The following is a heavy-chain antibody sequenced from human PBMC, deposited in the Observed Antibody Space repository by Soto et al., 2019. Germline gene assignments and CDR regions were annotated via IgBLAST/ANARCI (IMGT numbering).Heavy chain of an antibody. V-gene: IGHV3-49*04. CDR3: TRDKGSYVFWIGYYYSYGMDV. D-gene: IGHD3-3*01. CDR2: IRSKAYGGTT. Sequence: GGSLRLSCTASGFTFGDYAMSWVRQAPGKGLEWVGFIRSKAYGGTTEYAASVKGRFTISRDDSKSIAYLQMNSLKTEDTAVYYCTRDKGSYVFWIGYYYSYGMDVWGQGTTVTLS. J-gene: IGHJ6*02. CDR1: GFTFGDYA.